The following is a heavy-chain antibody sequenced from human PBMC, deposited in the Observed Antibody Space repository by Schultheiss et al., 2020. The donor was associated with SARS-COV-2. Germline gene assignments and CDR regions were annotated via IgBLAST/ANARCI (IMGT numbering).Heavy chain of an antibody. CDR1: GGTFSSYA. CDR3: AVRMITFGGVIGSFDY. Sequence: SVKVSCKASGGTFSSYAISWVRQAPGQGLEWMGGIIPIFGTANYAQKFQGRVTITADKSTSTAYMELSSLRSEDTAVYYCAVRMITFGGVIGSFDYWGQGTLVTVST. CDR2: IIPIFGTA. J-gene: IGHJ4*02. D-gene: IGHD3-16*02. V-gene: IGHV1-69*06.